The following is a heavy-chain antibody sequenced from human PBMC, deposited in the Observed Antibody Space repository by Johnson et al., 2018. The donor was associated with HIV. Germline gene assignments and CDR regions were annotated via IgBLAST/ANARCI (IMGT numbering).Heavy chain of an antibody. Sequence: VQLVESGGGVVRPGGSLRLSCAASGFTFDNYGMSWVRQAPGKGLEWVSAISDTSGATDYADPVKGRFTISRDNSKNTLYLQMNSLRVDDTAVYFCAKQGSDPPLWGQGTLVTVSS. CDR2: ISDTSGAT. CDR3: AKQGSDPPL. J-gene: IGHJ3*01. CDR1: GFTFDNYG. V-gene: IGHV3-23*04.